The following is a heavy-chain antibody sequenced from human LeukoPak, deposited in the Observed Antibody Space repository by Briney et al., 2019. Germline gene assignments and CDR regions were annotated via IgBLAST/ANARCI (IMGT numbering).Heavy chain of an antibody. CDR1: GFTFSSYS. V-gene: IGHV3-21*01. D-gene: IGHD5-18*01. Sequence: GGSLRLSCAASGFTFSSYSMNWVRQAPGKGLEWVSSISSSSSYVYYADSVKGRFTISRDNAKNSLYLQMNSLRAEDTAVYYCARDQLPERGYSYDPTFDYWGQGTLVTVSS. CDR2: ISSSSSYV. CDR3: ARDQLPERGYSYDPTFDY. J-gene: IGHJ4*02.